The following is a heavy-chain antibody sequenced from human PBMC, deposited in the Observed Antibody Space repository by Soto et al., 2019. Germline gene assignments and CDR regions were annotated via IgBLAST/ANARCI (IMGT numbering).Heavy chain of an antibody. Sequence: GGSLRLSCVASGFTFSSYSVNWVRQAPGMGLEWVSSISSANAYIYYADSVKGRFTISRDNSKKTLYLQMNSLRADDTAVYYCATDLWPEAFDIWGQGTMVTVSS. CDR3: ATDLWPEAFDI. CDR2: ISSANAYI. CDR1: GFTFSSYS. V-gene: IGHV3-21*01. J-gene: IGHJ3*02.